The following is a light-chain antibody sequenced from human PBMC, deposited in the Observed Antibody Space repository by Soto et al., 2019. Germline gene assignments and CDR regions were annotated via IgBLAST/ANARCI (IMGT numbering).Light chain of an antibody. V-gene: IGKV1-5*01. Sequence: DIQMTQSPSTLSASIGDRITITCRASQSMSTWLAWYQQKPGKAPKLLIYDASTLESGVPSRFSGSGSGTGFTLTISSLQPDDFATYYCQQYNSYSRTFGHGTKLEIK. J-gene: IGKJ2*02. CDR3: QQYNSYSRT. CDR2: DAS. CDR1: QSMSTW.